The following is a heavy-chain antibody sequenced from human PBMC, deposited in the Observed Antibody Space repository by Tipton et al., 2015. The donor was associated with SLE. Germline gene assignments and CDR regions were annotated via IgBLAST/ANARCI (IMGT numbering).Heavy chain of an antibody. CDR1: GGSISSGSYY. J-gene: IGHJ4*02. D-gene: IGHD2-2*01. CDR2: IYTSGST. V-gene: IGHV4-61*02. CDR3: ARVWGTGSRGVDY. Sequence: LRLSCTVSGGSISSGSYYWSWIRQPAGKGLEWIGRIYTSGSTNYNPSLKSRVTISVDTSKNQFSLQLNSVTPEDTAVYYCARVWGTGSRGVDYWGQGTLVTVSS.